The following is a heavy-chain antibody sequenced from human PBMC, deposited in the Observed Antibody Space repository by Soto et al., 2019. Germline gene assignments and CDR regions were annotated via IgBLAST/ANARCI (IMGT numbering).Heavy chain of an antibody. CDR3: ARQAEYCSSTSCYGSYYYYYMDV. V-gene: IGHV3-33*01. D-gene: IGHD2-2*01. Sequence: GGSLRLSCAASGFTFSSYGMHWVRQAPGKGLEWVAVIWYDGSNKYYADSVKGRFTISRDNSKNTLYLQMNSLRAEDTAVYYCARQAEYCSSTSCYGSYYYYYMDVWGKGTTVTV. J-gene: IGHJ6*03. CDR2: IWYDGSNK. CDR1: GFTFSSYG.